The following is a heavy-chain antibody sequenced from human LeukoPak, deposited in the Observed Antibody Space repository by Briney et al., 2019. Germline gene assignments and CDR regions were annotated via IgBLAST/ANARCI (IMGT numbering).Heavy chain of an antibody. V-gene: IGHV4-59*12. D-gene: IGHD2-21*01. CDR2: IYYSGTT. Sequence: SETLSLTCTVSGGSLSSYYWSWIRQPPGKGPEWIGYIYYSGTTKYNPSLKSRVSISVDTSKNQLSLRLSSVTAADTAVYYCARVKVLFFDYWGQGTLVTVSS. J-gene: IGHJ4*02. CDR1: GGSLSSYY. CDR3: ARVKVLFFDY.